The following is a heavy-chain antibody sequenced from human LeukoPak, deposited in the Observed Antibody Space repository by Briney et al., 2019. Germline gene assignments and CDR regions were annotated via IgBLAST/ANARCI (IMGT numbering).Heavy chain of an antibody. V-gene: IGHV3-23*01. Sequence: PGGSLRLSCAASGFTFSSYAMSWVRQAPGEGLEWVSSITTSGGSTYYADSVKGRFTISRDNSKNTLYLQMSSLRAEDTAVYYCVKETFTVTSPFDYWGQGTLVTVSS. CDR2: ITTSGGST. CDR3: VKETFTVTSPFDY. D-gene: IGHD3-16*01. J-gene: IGHJ4*02. CDR1: GFTFSSYA.